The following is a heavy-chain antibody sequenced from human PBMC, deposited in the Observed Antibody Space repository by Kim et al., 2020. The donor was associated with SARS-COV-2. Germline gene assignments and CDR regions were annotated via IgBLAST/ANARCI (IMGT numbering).Heavy chain of an antibody. J-gene: IGHJ2*01. V-gene: IGHV4-39*01. CDR3: ARRRYIAVAGNWYFDL. Sequence: SHKSRVTISVDTSKNQYSQKLSSVTAADTAVYYCARRRYIAVAGNWYFDLWGRGTLVTVSS. D-gene: IGHD6-19*01.